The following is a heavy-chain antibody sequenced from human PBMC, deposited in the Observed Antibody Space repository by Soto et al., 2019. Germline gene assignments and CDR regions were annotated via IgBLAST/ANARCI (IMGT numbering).Heavy chain of an antibody. CDR3: ARAKMDFSITSCHYRRDAFDI. Sequence: QVQLVEPGGGVVQPGRSLRLSCAASGFTFSSYAMHWFRQAPGKGLEWVAGISYDGSNKYYADSVKGRFTISRDNSKNTLYLQMNSMRAEDTAVYYCARAKMDFSITSCHYRRDAFDIWGQGTMVTVSS. V-gene: IGHV3-30-3*01. CDR1: GFTFSSYA. D-gene: IGHD2-2*01. J-gene: IGHJ3*02. CDR2: ISYDGSNK.